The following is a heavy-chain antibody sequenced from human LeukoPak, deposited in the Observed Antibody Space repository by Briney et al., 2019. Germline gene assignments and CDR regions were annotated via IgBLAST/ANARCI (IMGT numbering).Heavy chain of an antibody. J-gene: IGHJ4*02. V-gene: IGHV3-53*01. CDR1: GFTFSSYA. D-gene: IGHD5-24*01. CDR2: VYGGGST. Sequence: GGSLRLSCAASGFTFSSYAMSWVRQAPGKGLEWVSVVYGGGSTSYADSVKGRFTISRDNSKNTLYLQMNSLRAGDTAVYYCARAMATREFDYWGQGTLVTVSS. CDR3: ARAMATREFDY.